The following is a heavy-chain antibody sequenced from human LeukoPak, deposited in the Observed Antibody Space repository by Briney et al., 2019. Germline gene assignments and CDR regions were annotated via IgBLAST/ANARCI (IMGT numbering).Heavy chain of an antibody. CDR3: ARARGPTYYYDSRGLDY. J-gene: IGHJ4*02. CDR1: GGSFSGYY. V-gene: IGHV4-34*01. Sequence: PSETLSLTCAVYGGSFSGYYWSWIRQPPGKGLEWIGEINHSGSTNYNPSLKSRVTISVDTPKNQFSLKLSSVTAADTAVYYCARARGPTYYYDSRGLDYWGQGTLVTVSS. D-gene: IGHD3-22*01. CDR2: INHSGST.